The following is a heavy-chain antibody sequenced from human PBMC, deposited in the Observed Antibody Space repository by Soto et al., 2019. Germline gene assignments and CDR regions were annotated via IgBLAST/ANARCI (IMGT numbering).Heavy chain of an antibody. D-gene: IGHD3-16*02. Sequence: GSLRLSCAASGFTFSSYGMSWVRQAPGKGLERVSAISESGRTTYYADSVKGRFTISRDNSRNTLYLQMNSLRAEDTAVYYCAKGSPHDNVWGSYRPLDYWGQGTLVTVSS. CDR2: ISESGRTT. J-gene: IGHJ4*02. CDR1: GFTFSSYG. CDR3: AKGSPHDNVWGSYRPLDY. V-gene: IGHV3-23*01.